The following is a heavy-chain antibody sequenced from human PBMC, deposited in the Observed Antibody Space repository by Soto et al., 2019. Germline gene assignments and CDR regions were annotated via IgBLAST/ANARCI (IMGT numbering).Heavy chain of an antibody. CDR1: GFTVSSNY. V-gene: IGHV3-53*01. Sequence: LRLSCAAFGFTVSSNYMSLVRQAPGKGLEWVSVISIGGSTYYADSVKGRFTISRDNSKNKLYLQMNSLRAEATAGYYCPNFWSGYVGNRDFHYWGQGTLVTVSS. CDR3: PNFWSGYVGNRDFHY. D-gene: IGHD3-3*01. CDR2: ISIGGST. J-gene: IGHJ4*02.